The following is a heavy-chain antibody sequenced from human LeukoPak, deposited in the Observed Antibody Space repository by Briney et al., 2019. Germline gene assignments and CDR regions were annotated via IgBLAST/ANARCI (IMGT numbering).Heavy chain of an antibody. J-gene: IGHJ4*02. CDR1: GFTFSSYD. CDR3: ARGSVRGVIMAY. CDR2: IWYDGSNK. Sequence: GGSLRLSCAASGFTFSSYDMHWVRQAPGKGLEWVAVIWYDGSNKYYADSVKGRFTISRDNAKNSLYLQMNSLRAEDTAVYYCARGSVRGVIMAYWGQGTLVTVSS. D-gene: IGHD3-10*01. V-gene: IGHV3-33*01.